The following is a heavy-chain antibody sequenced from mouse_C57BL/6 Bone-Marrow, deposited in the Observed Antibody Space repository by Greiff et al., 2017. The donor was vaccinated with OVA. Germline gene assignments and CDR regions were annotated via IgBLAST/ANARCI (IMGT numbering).Heavy chain of an antibody. J-gene: IGHJ1*03. V-gene: IGHV1-81*01. CDR2: IYPRSGNT. CDR1: GYTFTSYG. Sequence: QVQLKESGAELARPGASVKLSCKASGYTFTSYGISWVKQRTGQGLEWIGEIYPRSGNTYYNEKFKGKATLTADKSSSTAYMELRSLTSEDSAVYFCARSGSSFGYWDFDVWGTGTTVTVSS. D-gene: IGHD1-1*01. CDR3: ARSGSSFGYWDFDV.